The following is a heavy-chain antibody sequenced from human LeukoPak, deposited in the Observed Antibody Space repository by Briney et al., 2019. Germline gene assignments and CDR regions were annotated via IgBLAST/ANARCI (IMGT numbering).Heavy chain of an antibody. D-gene: IGHD3-22*01. Sequence: GGSLRLSCAASGFTFSSYWMSWVRQAPGKGLEWVANIKQDGSEKYYVDSVKGRFTISRDNAKNSLYLQMNSLRAEDAAVYYCAKGYYYDSSGYCFDYWGQGTLVTVSS. CDR1: GFTFSSYW. J-gene: IGHJ4*02. CDR2: IKQDGSEK. CDR3: AKGYYYDSSGYCFDY. V-gene: IGHV3-7*03.